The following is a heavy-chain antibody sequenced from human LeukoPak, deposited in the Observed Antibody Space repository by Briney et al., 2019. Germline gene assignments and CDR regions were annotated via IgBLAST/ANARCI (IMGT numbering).Heavy chain of an antibody. CDR3: ARRTYYYGSGSSVYYYYMDV. CDR1: GLTFSSYG. Sequence: PGRSLRLSCAASGLTFSSYGMHWVRQAPGKGLEWVAVIWYDGSNKYYADPVKGRFTISRDNSKNTLYLQMNSLRAEDTAVYYCARRTYYYGSGSSVYYYYMDVWGKGTTVTVSS. D-gene: IGHD3-10*01. CDR2: IWYDGSNK. V-gene: IGHV3-33*01. J-gene: IGHJ6*03.